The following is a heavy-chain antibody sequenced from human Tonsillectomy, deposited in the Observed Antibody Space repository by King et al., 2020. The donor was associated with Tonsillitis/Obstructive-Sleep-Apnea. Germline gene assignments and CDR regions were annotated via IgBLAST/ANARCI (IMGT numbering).Heavy chain of an antibody. V-gene: IGHV2-5*02. CDR3: AHSPYCSGGTCFYYYFHH. Sequence: TLKESGPTLVKPTQTLTLTCTFSGFSLSTSGVGVGWIRQPPGKALEWLALIFWDDDKRYSPSLKSRLTITKDTSKNQVVITMTNMDPVDTATYYCAHSPYCSGGTCFYYYFHHWGQGTLVTVSS. CDR1: GFSLSTSGVG. J-gene: IGHJ4*02. D-gene: IGHD2-15*01. CDR2: IFWDDDK.